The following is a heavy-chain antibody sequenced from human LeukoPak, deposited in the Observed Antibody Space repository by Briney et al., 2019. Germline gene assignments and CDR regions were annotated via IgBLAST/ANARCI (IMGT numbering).Heavy chain of an antibody. CDR1: GYTFTGYY. D-gene: IGHD5-12*01. CDR3: ARDKYTGYETFDY. CDR2: INPNNGGT. J-gene: IGHJ4*02. Sequence: GASVKVSCKASGYTFTGYYIHWVRQAPGQGLEWMGWINPNNGGTNYAQKFQGRVTMTRDTSISTAYMELNRLTSDDTAVYHCARDKYTGYETFDYWGQGTPVTVSS. V-gene: IGHV1-2*02.